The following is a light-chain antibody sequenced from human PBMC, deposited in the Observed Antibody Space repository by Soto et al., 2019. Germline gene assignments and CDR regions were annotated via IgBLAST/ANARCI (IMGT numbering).Light chain of an antibody. J-gene: IGKJ3*01. V-gene: IGKV3-15*01. CDR3: QQYNNWPPGT. CDR1: QSVSNN. CDR2: GVS. Sequence: IVLTQSPGTLSVSPGEIASLSCRASQSVSNNLAWYQQKPGQAPRLLIFGVSTRATGIPARFSGSGSGTDFTLTISSLQSEDFAVYYCQQYNNWPPGTFGPGTKVDIK.